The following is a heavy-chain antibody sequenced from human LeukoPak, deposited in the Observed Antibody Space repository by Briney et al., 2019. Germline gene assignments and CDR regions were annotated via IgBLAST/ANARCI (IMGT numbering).Heavy chain of an antibody. D-gene: IGHD2-15*01. V-gene: IGHV3-11*04. CDR3: ARDRAGLGYCSGDNCYYFDY. CDR1: GFTFSNYY. J-gene: IGHJ4*02. CDR2: IKGNGATT. Sequence: GGSLRLSCEASGFTFSNYYMSWIRQAPGKGLEWVSHIKGNGATTYYADSVKGRFIISRDNAKNSLYLQMNSLRAEDTAVYYCARDRAGLGYCSGDNCYYFDYWGQGTLVTVSS.